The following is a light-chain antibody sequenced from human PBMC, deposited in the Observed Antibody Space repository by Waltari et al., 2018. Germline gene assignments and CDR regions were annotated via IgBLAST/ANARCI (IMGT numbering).Light chain of an antibody. CDR2: GDN. CDR3: QSRDSYTDRV. Sequence: SSELTQDPTVSVALGQTVSITCQGDSPRKYYASCYRQRPGQAPILVIYGDNNRPPGTPERFATYTAGETASLTISEQQAEDEGDYYCQSRDSYTDRVFGGGTKLTVI. V-gene: IGLV3-19*01. J-gene: IGLJ3*02. CDR1: SPRKYY.